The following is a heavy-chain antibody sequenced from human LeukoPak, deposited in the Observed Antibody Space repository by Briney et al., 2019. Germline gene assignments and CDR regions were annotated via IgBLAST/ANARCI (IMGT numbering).Heavy chain of an antibody. Sequence: PSETLSLTCTVSGYPISSGYYWGWIRQPPGKGLEWIGSIYHSGSTYYNPSLKSRVTISVDTSKNQFSLKLSSVTAADTAVYYCAREGDSNSVGWFDPWGQGTLVTVSS. J-gene: IGHJ5*02. D-gene: IGHD6-13*01. V-gene: IGHV4-38-2*02. CDR3: AREGDSNSVGWFDP. CDR1: GYPISSGYY. CDR2: IYHSGST.